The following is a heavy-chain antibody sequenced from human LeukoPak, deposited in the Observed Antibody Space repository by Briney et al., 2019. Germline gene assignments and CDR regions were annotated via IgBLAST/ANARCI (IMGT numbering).Heavy chain of an antibody. D-gene: IGHD3-10*02. CDR2: ISSSGSTI. V-gene: IGHV3-48*03. CDR3: AELGITMIGGV. Sequence: GGSLRLSCAASGFTVSSYEMNWVRQAPGKGLEWVSYISSSGSTIYYADPVKGRFTISRDNAKNSLYLQMNSLRAEDTAVYYCAELGITMIGGVWGKGTTVTISS. J-gene: IGHJ6*04. CDR1: GFTVSSYE.